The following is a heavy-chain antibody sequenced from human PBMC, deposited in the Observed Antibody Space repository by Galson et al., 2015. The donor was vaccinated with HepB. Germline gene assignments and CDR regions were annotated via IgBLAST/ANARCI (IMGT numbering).Heavy chain of an antibody. J-gene: IGHJ5*02. CDR1: GFTFSSYS. CDR2: ISSSSSYI. Sequence: SLRLSCAASGFTFSSYSMNWVRQAPGKGLEWVSSISSSSSYIYYADSVKGRFTISRDNAKNSLYLQMNSLRAEDTAVYYCARVATIGDSYGSLSPWGQGTLVTVSS. V-gene: IGHV3-21*01. D-gene: IGHD5-18*01. CDR3: ARVATIGDSYGSLSP.